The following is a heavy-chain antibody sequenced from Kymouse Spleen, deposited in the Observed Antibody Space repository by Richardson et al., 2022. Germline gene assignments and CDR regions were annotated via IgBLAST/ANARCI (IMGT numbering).Heavy chain of an antibody. CDR2: ISWNSGSI. CDR3: AKDSSTGEYFDL. CDR1: GFTFDDYA. J-gene: IGHJ2*01. Sequence: EVQLVESGGGLVQPGRSLRLSCAASGFTFDDYAMHWVRQAPGKGLEWVSGISWNSGSIGYADSVKGRFTISRDNAKNSLYLQMNSLRAEDTALYYCAKDSSTGEYFDLWGRGTLVTVSS. D-gene: IGHD7-27*02. V-gene: IGHV3-9*01.